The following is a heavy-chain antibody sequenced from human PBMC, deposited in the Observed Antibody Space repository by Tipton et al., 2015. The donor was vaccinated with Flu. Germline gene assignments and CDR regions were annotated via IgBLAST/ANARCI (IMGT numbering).Heavy chain of an antibody. D-gene: IGHD2-2*01. CDR1: GFTFSSYA. CDR2: ISYDGSNK. Sequence: SLRLSCAASGFTFSSYAMHWVRQAPGKGLEWVAVISYDGSNKYYADSVKGRFTISRDNSKNTLYLQMNSLRAEDTAVYYCARDKYQLLSLYYYYYYGMDVWDQGP. J-gene: IGHJ6*02. CDR3: ARDKYQLLSLYYYYYYGMDV. V-gene: IGHV3-30*01.